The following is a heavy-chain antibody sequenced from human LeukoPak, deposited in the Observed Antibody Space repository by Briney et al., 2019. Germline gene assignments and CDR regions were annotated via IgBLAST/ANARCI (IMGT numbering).Heavy chain of an antibody. CDR2: IYYRGST. CDR1: GGSISSYY. V-gene: IGHV4-59*01. J-gene: IGHJ5*02. CDR3: ARDPTTVTTHNWFDP. Sequence: SETLSLTCTVSGGSISSYYWSWIRQPPGKGLEWIGYIYYRGSTNYNPSLKSRVTISVDTSKNQFSLKLSSVTAADTAVYYCARDPTTVTTHNWFDPWGQGTLVTVSS. D-gene: IGHD4-17*01.